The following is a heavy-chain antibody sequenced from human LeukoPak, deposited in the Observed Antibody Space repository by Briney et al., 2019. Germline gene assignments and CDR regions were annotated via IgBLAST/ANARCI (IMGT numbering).Heavy chain of an antibody. D-gene: IGHD4-11*01. CDR3: ARGAATYTTVTVLDY. Sequence: ASVKVSCKASGGTFSNYAISWVRQAPGQGLEWMGGIIPIFGTANYAQKFRGRVTITADKSTRTAYMELSRLRSDDTAVYYCARGAATYTTVTVLDYWGQGTLVTVSS. J-gene: IGHJ4*02. V-gene: IGHV1-69*06. CDR1: GGTFSNYA. CDR2: IIPIFGTA.